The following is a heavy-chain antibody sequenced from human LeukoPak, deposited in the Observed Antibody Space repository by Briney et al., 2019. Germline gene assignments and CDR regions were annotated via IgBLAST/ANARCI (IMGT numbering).Heavy chain of an antibody. CDR2: IYYSGST. CDR3: AREYSGYDSSGYNDY. J-gene: IGHJ4*02. CDR1: GGSISSSSYY. Sequence: SETLSLTCTVSGGSISSSSYYWGWIRQPPGKGLEWIGSIYYSGSTYYNPSLKSRVTISVDTSKNQFSLKLSSVTAADTAVYYCAREYSGYDSSGYNDYWGQGTLVTVSS. V-gene: IGHV4-39*07. D-gene: IGHD3-22*01.